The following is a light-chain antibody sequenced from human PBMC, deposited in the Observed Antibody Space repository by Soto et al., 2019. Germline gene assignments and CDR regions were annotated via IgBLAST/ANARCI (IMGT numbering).Light chain of an antibody. Sequence: EIVLTQSPATLSLSPGERATLSCRASQSVSSYLAWYQQKVGQTPRLLIYDASNRATGIPARFSGSESGTDFNLTISSLEPDDFAVYYCQQRSNWPRTFGQGTKVEIK. J-gene: IGKJ1*01. CDR2: DAS. CDR1: QSVSSY. CDR3: QQRSNWPRT. V-gene: IGKV3-11*01.